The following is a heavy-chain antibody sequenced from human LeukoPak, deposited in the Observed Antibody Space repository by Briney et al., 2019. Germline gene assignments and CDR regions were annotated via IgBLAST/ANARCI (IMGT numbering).Heavy chain of an antibody. J-gene: IGHJ4*02. Sequence: GSVKVSCKASGYTFTGYYMHWVRQAPRQGLEWMGWINPNSGGTNYAQKFQGRITMTRDTSISTAYMELSRLRSDDTAVYYCARGSGTYDFDYWGQGILVTVSS. CDR2: INPNSGGT. CDR3: ARGSGTYDFDY. D-gene: IGHD1-26*01. V-gene: IGHV1-2*02. CDR1: GYTFTGYY.